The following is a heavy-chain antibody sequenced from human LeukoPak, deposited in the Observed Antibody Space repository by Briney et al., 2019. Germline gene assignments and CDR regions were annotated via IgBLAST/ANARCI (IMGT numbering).Heavy chain of an antibody. D-gene: IGHD5-18*01. J-gene: IGHJ4*02. CDR3: ARGWDTAMYFDY. V-gene: IGHV3-30*04. Sequence: PGGSLRLSCAASGFTFSSYAIHWVRQAPGKGLEWVVVISYDGSNKYYADSVKGRFTISRDNSKRTLYLQMNSLRAEDTAVYYCARGWDTAMYFDYWGQGTLVTVSS. CDR1: GFTFSSYA. CDR2: ISYDGSNK.